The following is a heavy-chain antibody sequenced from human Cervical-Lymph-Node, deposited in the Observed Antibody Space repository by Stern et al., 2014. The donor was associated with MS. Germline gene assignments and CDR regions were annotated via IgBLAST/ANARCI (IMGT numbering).Heavy chain of an antibody. CDR1: GFTFSNYY. Sequence: VQLVESGAEVKKPGASVQVSCKPSGFTFSNYYVHWLRQAPGQRPEWMGSISPKNGDPNYAPHFQGRVTMTRATPVGFASLEVTRLRLDDTAIYYCAENMDVWGQGTTVTVSS. CDR3: AENMDV. CDR2: ISPKNGDP. V-gene: IGHV1-2*02. J-gene: IGHJ6*02.